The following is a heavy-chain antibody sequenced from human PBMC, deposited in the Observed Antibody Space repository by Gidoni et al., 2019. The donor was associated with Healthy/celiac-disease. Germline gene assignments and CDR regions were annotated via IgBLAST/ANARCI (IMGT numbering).Heavy chain of an antibody. D-gene: IGHD6-19*01. CDR3: ARSGGGWYYFDY. J-gene: IGHJ4*02. CDR2: INSDGSST. Sequence: LVWVSHINSDGSSTSYADSVKGRFTISRDNAKNTLYLQMNSLRAEDTAVYYCARSGGGWYYFDYWGQGTLVTVSS. V-gene: IGHV3-74*01.